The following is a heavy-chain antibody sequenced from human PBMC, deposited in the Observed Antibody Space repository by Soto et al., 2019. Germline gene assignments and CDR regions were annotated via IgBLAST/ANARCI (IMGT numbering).Heavy chain of an antibody. CDR3: ARFPDD. CDR1: GGSISSGGYS. CDR2: IYHSVST. Sequence: QLQLLESGSGLVKPSQTLSLTCAVSGGSISSGGYSWGWIRQPPGKGLAWIGYIYHSVSTYYNPSLKSRVTISVDRSKNQFSLRLSSVTAADTAVYYCARFPDDWGQGTLVTVSS. V-gene: IGHV4-30-2*01. J-gene: IGHJ4*02.